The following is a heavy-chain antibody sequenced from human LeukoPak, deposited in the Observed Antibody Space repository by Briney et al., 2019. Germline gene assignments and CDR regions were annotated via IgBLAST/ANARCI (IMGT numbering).Heavy chain of an antibody. J-gene: IGHJ3*02. CDR2: INWNGGST. CDR1: GFTFDDYG. V-gene: IGHV3-20*04. D-gene: IGHD1-20*01. Sequence: GGSLRLSCAASGFTFDDYGMSWVRQAPGKGLEWVSGINWNGGSTGYADSVKGRFTISRDNAKNSLYPQMNSLRAEDTALYYCARVDNWNASDAFDIWGRGTMVTVSS. CDR3: ARVDNWNASDAFDI.